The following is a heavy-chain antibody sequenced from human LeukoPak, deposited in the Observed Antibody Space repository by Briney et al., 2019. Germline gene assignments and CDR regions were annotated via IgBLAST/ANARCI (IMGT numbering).Heavy chain of an antibody. CDR2: IYPDDSDT. J-gene: IGHJ4*02. D-gene: IGHD3-22*01. CDR3: ARSRDSSGYYYLI. CDR1: GYTFTNYW. V-gene: IGHV5-51*01. Sequence: LGESLKISCEASGYTFTNYWIGWVRQMPGKGLEGMGIIYPDDSDTKYSPSFQGQVTISADKSISTAYLQWSSLKAADTAMYYCARSRDSSGYYYLIWGQGTLVTVSS.